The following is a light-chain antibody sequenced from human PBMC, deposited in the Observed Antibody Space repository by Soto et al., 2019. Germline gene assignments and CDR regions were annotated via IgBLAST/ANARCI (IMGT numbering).Light chain of an antibody. CDR2: EVS. Sequence: QSALTQPASVSGSPGQSITISCTGTSSDVGGYHSVSWYQQHPGKAPKLMIYEVSNRPSGVSNRFSGSKSGNTASLTISGLQAEDEAEYYCSSYTSSSTLVFGAGPKLTVL. J-gene: IGLJ2*01. CDR3: SSYTSSSTLV. CDR1: SSDVGGYHS. V-gene: IGLV2-14*01.